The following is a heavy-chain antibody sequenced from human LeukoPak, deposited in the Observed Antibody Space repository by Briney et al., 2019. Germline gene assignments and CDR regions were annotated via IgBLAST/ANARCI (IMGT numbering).Heavy chain of an antibody. D-gene: IGHD2/OR15-2a*01. Sequence: VASVKVSCKASGYTFTIYYIHWVRQAPGQGLEWMGIINPGGGSTSYAQKLQGRVTMTRDTSTGTFYMDLSSLRSEDTAVYYCARGSNISWRPPQDALDMWGQGTMVTVSS. CDR2: INPGGGST. V-gene: IGHV1-46*04. J-gene: IGHJ3*02. CDR3: ARGSNISWRPPQDALDM. CDR1: GYTFTIYY.